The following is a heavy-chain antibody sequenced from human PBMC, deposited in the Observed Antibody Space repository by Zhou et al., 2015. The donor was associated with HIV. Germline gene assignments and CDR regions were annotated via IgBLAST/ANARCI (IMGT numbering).Heavy chain of an antibody. V-gene: IGHV1-8*01. D-gene: IGHD1-26*01. CDR3: TRGRWEVPDAY. Sequence: QVQLVQSGAEVRKPGASVRVSCEASGYTFTSCDINWVRQAAGQGLEWMGWMNPNSHNVDYAQKFQDRVTMTGDTSISTAYMELSGLTSEDTAMYYCTRGRWEVPDAYWGQGNPGHRL. CDR1: GYTFTSCD. J-gene: IGHJ4*02. CDR2: MNPNSHNV.